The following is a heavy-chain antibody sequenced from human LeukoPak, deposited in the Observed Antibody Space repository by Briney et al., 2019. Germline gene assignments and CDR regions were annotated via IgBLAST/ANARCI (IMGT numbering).Heavy chain of an antibody. CDR1: GFTFDDYA. J-gene: IGHJ4*02. V-gene: IGHV3-9*01. CDR2: ISWNSGSI. D-gene: IGHD3-16*02. Sequence: PGGSLRLSCAASGFTFDDYAMHWVRQAPGKGLEWVSGISWNSGSIGYADPVKGRFTISRDNAKNSLYLQMNSLRAEDTALYYCAKDLGELSSILDYRGQGTLVTVSS. CDR3: AKDLGELSSILDY.